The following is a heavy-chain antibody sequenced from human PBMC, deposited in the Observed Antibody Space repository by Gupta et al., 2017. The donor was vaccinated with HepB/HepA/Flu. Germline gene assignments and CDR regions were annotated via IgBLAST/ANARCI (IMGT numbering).Heavy chain of an antibody. CDR1: GYTFTSYD. Sequence: QVQLVQSGAEVKKPGASVKVSCKASGYTFTSYDINWVRQATGQGLEWMGWMNPNSGNTGYAQKFQGRVTMTRNTSISTAYMELSSLRSEDTAVYYCARGESTYYYDSSENFDYWGQGTLVTVSS. CDR2: MNPNSGNT. J-gene: IGHJ4*02. D-gene: IGHD3-22*01. V-gene: IGHV1-8*01. CDR3: ARGESTYYYDSSENFDY.